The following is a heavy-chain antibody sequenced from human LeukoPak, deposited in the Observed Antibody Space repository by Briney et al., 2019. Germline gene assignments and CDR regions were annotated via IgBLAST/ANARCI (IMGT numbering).Heavy chain of an antibody. Sequence: GGSLRLSCAASGFTFDDYAMHWVRQAPGKGVEWVSGISWNSGSIGYADSVKGRFTISRDNDKNSLYLQMNSRRAEDTALYYCAKESVVVAATGAFDIWGQGTMVTVSS. V-gene: IGHV3-9*01. CDR1: GFTFDDYA. D-gene: IGHD2-15*01. J-gene: IGHJ3*02. CDR2: ISWNSGSI. CDR3: AKESVVVAATGAFDI.